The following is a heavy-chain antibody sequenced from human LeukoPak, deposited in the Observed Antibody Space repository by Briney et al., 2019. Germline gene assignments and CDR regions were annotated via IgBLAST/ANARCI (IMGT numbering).Heavy chain of an antibody. J-gene: IGHJ4*02. D-gene: IGHD3-16*02. CDR1: GFTFSSYA. V-gene: IGHV3-30*04. CDR3: ARVWEDDYVWGSYRWYYFDY. Sequence: GGSLRLSCAASGFTFSSYAMHWVRQAPGKGLEWVAVISYDGSNKYYADSVKGRFTISRDNSKNTLYLQMNSLRAEDTAVYYCARVWEDDYVWGSYRWYYFDYWGQGTLVTVSS. CDR2: ISYDGSNK.